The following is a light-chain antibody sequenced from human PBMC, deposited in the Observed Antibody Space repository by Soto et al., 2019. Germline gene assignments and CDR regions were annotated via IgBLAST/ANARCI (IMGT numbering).Light chain of an antibody. CDR1: QSVSSN. V-gene: IGKV3-11*01. CDR2: DAS. J-gene: IGKJ5*01. CDR3: QHRSIWPVS. Sequence: EIMMKQSPATLSVYTGERATLSCRASQSVSSNLAWYQQKPGQAPRLLMFDASNRATGIPARFSGSGSATDFTLTISSLEPEDFAVYYCQHRSIWPVSFGQGTRLEI.